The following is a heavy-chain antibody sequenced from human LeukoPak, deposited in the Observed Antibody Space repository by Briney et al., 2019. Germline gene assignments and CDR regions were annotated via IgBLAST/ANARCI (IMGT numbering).Heavy chain of an antibody. CDR3: ARSYSSGWYEDAFDI. D-gene: IGHD6-19*01. J-gene: IGHJ3*02. CDR2: IYYSGST. Sequence: SETLSLTCTVSGGSISSGDYYWSWIRQPPGRGLEWIGYIYYSGSTYYNPSLKSRVTISVDTSKNQFSLKLSSVTAADTAVYYCARSYSSGWYEDAFDIWGQGTMVTVSS. CDR1: GGSISSGDYY. V-gene: IGHV4-30-4*08.